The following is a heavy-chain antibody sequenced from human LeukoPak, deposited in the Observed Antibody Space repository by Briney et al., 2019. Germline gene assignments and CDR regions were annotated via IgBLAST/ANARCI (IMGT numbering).Heavy chain of an antibody. J-gene: IGHJ4*02. V-gene: IGHV4-34*01. Sequence: SETLSLTCAVYRGSFSGYYWSSIRQPPGKGVEWIGEINHSGSTNYNPSLKSRVTISVDTSKNQFALKLSSVTAADKAVYYCGKASTTVVTPLDYWGQGTLVTVSS. CDR1: RGSFSGYY. CDR3: GKASTTVVTPLDY. D-gene: IGHD4-23*01. CDR2: INHSGST.